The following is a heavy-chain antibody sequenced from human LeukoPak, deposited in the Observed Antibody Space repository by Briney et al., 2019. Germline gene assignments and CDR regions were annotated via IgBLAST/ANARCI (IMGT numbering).Heavy chain of an antibody. CDR3: ATTSRRGYSYGYYYYYGMDV. D-gene: IGHD5-18*01. V-gene: IGHV4-39*01. Sequence: SETLSLTCTVPGGSISSSSYYWGWIRQPPGTGLEWIGSIYYSGSTYYNPSLKSRVTISVNTSKNQFSLKLSSVTAADTAVYYCATTSRRGYSYGYYYYYGMDVWGQGTTVTVSS. CDR1: GGSISSSSYY. CDR2: IYYSGST. J-gene: IGHJ6*02.